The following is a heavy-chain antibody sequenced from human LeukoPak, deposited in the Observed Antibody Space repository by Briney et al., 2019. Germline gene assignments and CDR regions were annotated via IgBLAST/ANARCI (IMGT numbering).Heavy chain of an antibody. Sequence: GRSLRLSCAASGFTFSSYGMHWVRQAPGKGLEWVAFIRYDGSNKYYADSVKGRFTISRDNSKNTLYLQMNSLRAEDTAVYYCAKLTTRAAGGDYWGQGTLVTVSS. J-gene: IGHJ4*02. CDR2: IRYDGSNK. V-gene: IGHV3-30*02. CDR1: GFTFSSYG. D-gene: IGHD6-13*01. CDR3: AKLTTRAAGGDY.